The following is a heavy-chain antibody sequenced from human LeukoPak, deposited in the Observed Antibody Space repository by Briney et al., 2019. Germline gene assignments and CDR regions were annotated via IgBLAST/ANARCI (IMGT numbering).Heavy chain of an antibody. J-gene: IGHJ4*02. CDR3: ARDCGYSSGWADYFDY. CDR1: GFTVSSNY. V-gene: IGHV3-66*01. Sequence: GGSLRLSCAASGFTVSSNYMSWVRQAPGKGLEWVSVIYSGGSTYYADPVKGRFTISRDNSKNTLYLQMNSLRAEDTAVYYCARDCGYSSGWADYFDYWGQGTLVTVSS. D-gene: IGHD6-19*01. CDR2: IYSGGST.